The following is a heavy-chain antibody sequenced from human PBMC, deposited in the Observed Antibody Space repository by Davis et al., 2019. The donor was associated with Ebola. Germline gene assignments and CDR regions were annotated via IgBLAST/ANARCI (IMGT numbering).Heavy chain of an antibody. CDR1: GYTFTSYY. V-gene: IGHV1-46*01. CDR2: INPSGGST. J-gene: IGHJ4*02. CDR3: ARDLFVVIVGATRGFGY. Sequence: AASVKVSCKASGYTFTSYYMHWVRQAPGQGLEWMGIINPSGGSTSYAQKFQGRVTMTRDTSTSTVYMELSSLRSEDTAVYYCARDLFVVIVGATRGFGYWGQGTLVTVSS. D-gene: IGHD1-26*01.